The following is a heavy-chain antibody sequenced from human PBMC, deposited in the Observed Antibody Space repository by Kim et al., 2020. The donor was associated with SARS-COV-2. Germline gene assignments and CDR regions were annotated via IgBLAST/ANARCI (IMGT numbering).Heavy chain of an antibody. V-gene: IGHV4-38-2*02. CDR1: GYSISSGYY. D-gene: IGHD3-16*01. Sequence: SETLSLTCTVSGYSISSGYYWGWIRQPPGKGLEWIGSIYHSGSTYYNPSLKSRVTISVDTSKNQFSLKLSSVTAADTAVYYCARRESTRYAPFDPWGQGT. CDR3: ARRESTRYAPFDP. CDR2: IYHSGST. J-gene: IGHJ5*02.